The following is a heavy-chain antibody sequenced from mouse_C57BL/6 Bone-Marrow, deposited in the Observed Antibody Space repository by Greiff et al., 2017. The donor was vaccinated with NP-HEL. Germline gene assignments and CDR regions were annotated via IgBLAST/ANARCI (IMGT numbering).Heavy chain of an antibody. CDR3: ARRTIRGGFAY. D-gene: IGHD2-12*01. V-gene: IGHV5-12*01. J-gene: IGHJ3*01. Sequence: EVKLVESGGGLVQPGGSLKLSCAASGFTFSDYYMYWVRQTPEKRLEWVAYISNGGGSTYYPDTVKGRFTISRDNAKHTLYLQMSLLKSEDTAMYYCARRTIRGGFAYWGQGTLVTVSA. CDR2: ISNGGGST. CDR1: GFTFSDYY.